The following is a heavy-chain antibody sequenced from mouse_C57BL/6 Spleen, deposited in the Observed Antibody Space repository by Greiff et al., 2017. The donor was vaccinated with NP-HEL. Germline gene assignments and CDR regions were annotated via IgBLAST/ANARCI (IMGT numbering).Heavy chain of an antibody. J-gene: IGHJ4*01. CDR3: ARRDYGCGEAMDY. CDR2: IDPSDSYT. CDR1: GYTFTSYW. D-gene: IGHD2-2*01. Sequence: QVQLQQPGAELVMPGASVKLSCKASGYTFTSYWMHWVKQRPGQGLEWIGEIDPSDSYTNYNQKFKGKSTLTVDKSSSTAYMQLSSLTSEDSAVYYCARRDYGCGEAMDYWCRGTSVPVSS. V-gene: IGHV1-69*01.